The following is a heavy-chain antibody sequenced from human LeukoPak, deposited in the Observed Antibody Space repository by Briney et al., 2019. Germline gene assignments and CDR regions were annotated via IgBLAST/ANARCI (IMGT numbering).Heavy chain of an antibody. CDR3: ASQRYYYGSGSYYRDFDY. V-gene: IGHV3-74*01. D-gene: IGHD3-10*01. CDR1: GFTFSSYW. CDR2: INSDGSSI. Sequence: GGSLRLSCAASGFTFSSYWMHWVRQAPGKGLVWVSRINSDGSSISYADSVKGRFTISRDNAKNTLYLQMNSLRAEDTAVYYCASQRYYYGSGSYYRDFDYWGQGTLVTVSS. J-gene: IGHJ4*02.